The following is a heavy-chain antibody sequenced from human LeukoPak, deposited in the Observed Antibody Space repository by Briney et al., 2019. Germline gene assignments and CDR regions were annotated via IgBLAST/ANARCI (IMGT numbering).Heavy chain of an antibody. Sequence: SETLSLTCTVSGGSLLDSTCYWAWIRQPPGKGLEWIATIFYTGNTHYNPSLKSRVTMSVDTVKNQFSLNLNSVTAADTAVYYCARQSSGYYYGWFDPWGQGTLVTVSS. D-gene: IGHD3-22*01. V-gene: IGHV4-39*01. CDR2: IFYTGNT. CDR3: ARQSSGYYYGWFDP. J-gene: IGHJ5*02. CDR1: GGSLLDSTCY.